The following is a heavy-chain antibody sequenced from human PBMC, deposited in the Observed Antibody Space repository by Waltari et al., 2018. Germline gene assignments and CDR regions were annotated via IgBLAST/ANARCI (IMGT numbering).Heavy chain of an antibody. CDR2: IYTSGST. D-gene: IGHD1-26*01. CDR3: ARELGGSYLSYYYYYMDV. V-gene: IGHV4-4*07. CDR1: GGSISSYY. Sequence: QVQLQESGPGLVKPSETLSLTCTVSGGSISSYYWSWIRQPAGRGLEWIGRIYTSGSTNYDPSLKSRVTMSVDTSTNQFSLKLSSVTAADTAVYYCARELGGSYLSYYYYYMDVWGKGTTVTISS. J-gene: IGHJ6*03.